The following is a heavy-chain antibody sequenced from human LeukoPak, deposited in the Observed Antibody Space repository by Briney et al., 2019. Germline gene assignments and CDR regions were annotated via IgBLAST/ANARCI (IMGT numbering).Heavy chain of an antibody. CDR1: GFTFSSYW. CDR3: ATSRGSWPDYFDY. J-gene: IGHJ4*02. D-gene: IGHD6-13*01. CDR2: ISSDESIT. V-gene: IGHV3-74*01. Sequence: PGGSLRLSCAASGFTFSSYWMHWVRQGPGKGLVWVSRISSDESITNYADSVKGRFTISRDNAKNSLYLQMNSLRAEDTAVYYCATSRGSWPDYFDYWGQGTLVTVSS.